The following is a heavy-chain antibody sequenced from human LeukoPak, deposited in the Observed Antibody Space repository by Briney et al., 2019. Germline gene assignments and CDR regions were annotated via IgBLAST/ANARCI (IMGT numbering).Heavy chain of an antibody. CDR3: AMFSSGWDPYDY. CDR1: GGSFSGYY. Sequence: SETLSLTCAVYGGSFSGYYWSWIRQPPGKGLEWIGEINHSGSTNYNPSLKSRVTISVGTSKNQFSLKLSSVTAADTAVYYCAMFSSGWDPYDYWGQGTLVTVSS. CDR2: INHSGST. V-gene: IGHV4-34*01. D-gene: IGHD6-19*01. J-gene: IGHJ4*02.